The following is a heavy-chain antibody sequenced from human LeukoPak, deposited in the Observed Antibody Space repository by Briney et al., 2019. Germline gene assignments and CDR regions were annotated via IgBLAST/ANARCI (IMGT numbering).Heavy chain of an antibody. CDR3: AREGGFYRPLDY. V-gene: IGHV4-39*02. CDR2: IYYSGST. J-gene: IGHJ4*02. Sequence: SETLSLTCTVSDGSISSNNYFWGWIRQPPGKGLEWIGTIYYSGSTYYNPSLKSRDTISVDTSKNQFSLRLSSVTAADTAVYYCAREGGFYRPLDYSGQGTLVTVSS. CDR1: DGSISSNNYF. D-gene: IGHD3-3*01.